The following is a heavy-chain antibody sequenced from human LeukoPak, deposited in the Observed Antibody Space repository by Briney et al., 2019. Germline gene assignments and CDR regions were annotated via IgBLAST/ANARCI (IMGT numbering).Heavy chain of an antibody. CDR3: ARALGGTLYYYYYMDV. CDR2: IYSGGST. J-gene: IGHJ6*03. CDR1: GFTVSSNY. V-gene: IGHV3-66*01. D-gene: IGHD3-16*01. Sequence: PGGSLRLSCAASGFTVSSNYMSWVRQAPGKGLEWVSVIYSGGSTYYADSVKGRFTISRDNSKNTLYLQMNSLRAEDTAVYYCARALGGTLYYYYYMDVWGKGTTVTISS.